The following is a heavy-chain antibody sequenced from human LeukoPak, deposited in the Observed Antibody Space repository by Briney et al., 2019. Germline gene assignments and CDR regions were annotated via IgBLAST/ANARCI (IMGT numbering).Heavy chain of an antibody. CDR1: GYTFTDYY. CDR3: ARDRDYSNTERGFDY. J-gene: IGHJ4*02. D-gene: IGHD4-11*01. CDR2: INPNSGES. Sequence: SVKVSCKTSGYTFTDYYIHWVRQAPAQGLKGMGWINPNSGESNSAQKFQGRVTMTGDTSISTAYMELRRVTSDATAVYYCARDRDYSNTERGFDYWGQGTLVTVSS. V-gene: IGHV1-2*02.